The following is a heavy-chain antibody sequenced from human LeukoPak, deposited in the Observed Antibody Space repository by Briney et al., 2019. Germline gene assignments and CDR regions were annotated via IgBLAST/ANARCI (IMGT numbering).Heavy chain of an antibody. CDR1: GFTFSSSG. CDR3: AKRSVEPDY. CDR2: ISYDGSNK. J-gene: IGHJ4*02. V-gene: IGHV3-30*18. D-gene: IGHD1-26*01. Sequence: GRSLRLSCAASGFTFSSSGMHWVRQAPGKGLEWVAVISYDGSNKYYADSVKGRFTISRDNSKNPLYLQMNSLRAEETAVYYCAKRSVEPDYWGQGTLVTVSS.